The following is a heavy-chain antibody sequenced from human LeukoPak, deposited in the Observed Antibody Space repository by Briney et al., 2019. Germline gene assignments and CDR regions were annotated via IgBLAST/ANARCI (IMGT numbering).Heavy chain of an antibody. CDR2: ISYDGRNK. CDR1: GFSFSYYA. CDR3: GRVGCTGGNCKPYAYYATDV. J-gene: IGHJ6*02. D-gene: IGHD2-15*01. Sequence: GGSLRLSCAASGFSFSYYAMHWVRQAPGKGLEWVAIISYDGRNKYYADSVKGRFTISRDNSKSTLYLQMNSLRPEDTAVYYCGRVGCTGGNCKPYAYYATDVWGQGTTVTVSS. V-gene: IGHV3-30*04.